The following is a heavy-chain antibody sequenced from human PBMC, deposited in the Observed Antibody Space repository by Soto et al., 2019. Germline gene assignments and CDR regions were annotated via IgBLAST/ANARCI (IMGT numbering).Heavy chain of an antibody. CDR2: IHHRGSI. J-gene: IGHJ3*02. CDR1: GASISSSNW. V-gene: IGHV4-4*02. Sequence: SETLSLTCAVSGASISSSNWWSWVRQPPGKGLEWIGEIHHRGSINYSPSLSSRLTISVDKSKNQFSLNLSSVTAADTAVYYCARVTESDAFDIWGQGTMVTVSS. CDR3: ARVTESDAFDI.